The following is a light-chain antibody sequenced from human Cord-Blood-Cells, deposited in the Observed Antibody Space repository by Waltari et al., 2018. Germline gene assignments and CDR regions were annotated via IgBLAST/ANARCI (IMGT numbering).Light chain of an antibody. CDR1: SSNIGSNY. CDR2: RNN. CDR3: AAWDDSLSGPV. J-gene: IGLJ3*02. Sequence: QSVLTHPPSASGTPGQRVTISCSASSSNIGSNYVYWYQQLPGTAPKLLIYRNNQRPSGVPDRFSGSKSGTSASLAISGLRSEDEADYYCAAWDDSLSGPVFGGGTKLTVL. V-gene: IGLV1-47*01.